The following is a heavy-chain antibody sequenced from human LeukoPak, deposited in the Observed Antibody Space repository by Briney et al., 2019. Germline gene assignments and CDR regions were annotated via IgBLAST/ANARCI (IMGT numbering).Heavy chain of an antibody. J-gene: IGHJ5*02. Sequence: SETLSLTCTVSGYSISSGYLWGCLRQPPGKRLERIGNMYHSGGTYYNPSLKSRVTITVDTSKNQFSLKLSSVTAADTAVYYCARDHYYGSGSYTWFDPWGQGTLVTVSS. CDR1: GYSISSGYL. V-gene: IGHV4-38-2*02. CDR3: ARDHYYGSGSYTWFDP. D-gene: IGHD3-10*01. CDR2: MYHSGGT.